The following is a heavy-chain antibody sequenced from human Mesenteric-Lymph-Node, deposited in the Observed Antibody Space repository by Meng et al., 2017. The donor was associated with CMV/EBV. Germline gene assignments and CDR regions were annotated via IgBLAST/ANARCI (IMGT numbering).Heavy chain of an antibody. Sequence: VKPQQGGAGLLKPSETLSLTCAVYGGSFSGYYRSWIRQPPGKGLEWIGEINHSGSTNYNPSLKSRVTISVDTSKNQFSLKLSSVTAADTAVYYCARHQRWLKSEGGFNYWGQGTLVTVSS. V-gene: IGHV4-34*01. J-gene: IGHJ4*02. D-gene: IGHD4-23*01. CDR1: GGSFSGYY. CDR3: ARHQRWLKSEGGFNY. CDR2: INHSGST.